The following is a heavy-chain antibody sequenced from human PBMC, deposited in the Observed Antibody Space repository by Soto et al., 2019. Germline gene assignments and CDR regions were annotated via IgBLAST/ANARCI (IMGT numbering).Heavy chain of an antibody. J-gene: IGHJ4*02. D-gene: IGHD6-19*01. V-gene: IGHV1-69*02. Sequence: QVQLVQSGAEVKKPGSSVKVSCKASGGTFSSYTISWVRQAPGQGLEWMGRIIPILGIANYAQKFLGRVTITADKSTSTAYMELSSLRSEDTAVYYCARTYSSGWYFGYWGQGTLVTVSS. CDR1: GGTFSSYT. CDR3: ARTYSSGWYFGY. CDR2: IIPILGIA.